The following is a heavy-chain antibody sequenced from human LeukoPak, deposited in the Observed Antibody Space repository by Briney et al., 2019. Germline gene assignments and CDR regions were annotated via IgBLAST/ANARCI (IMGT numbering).Heavy chain of an antibody. V-gene: IGHV3-30*02. D-gene: IGHD2-2*01. J-gene: IGHJ6*03. CDR1: GFTFSYYG. CDR2: IRYDGSNR. Sequence: GGSLRLSCAASGFTFSYYGMHWVRQAPGKGLEWVAFIRYDGSNRYYADSVKGRFTISRDNSKNTLYLQMNSLRAEDTAVYYCAKEYCTSTSCYYYYYYYMDVWGKGTTVTVSS. CDR3: AKEYCTSTSCYYYYYYYMDV.